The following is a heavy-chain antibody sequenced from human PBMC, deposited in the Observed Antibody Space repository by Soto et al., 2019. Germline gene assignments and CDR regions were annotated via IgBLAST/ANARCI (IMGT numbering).Heavy chain of an antibody. CDR3: ADSAGYYVVDY. Sequence: QITLKESGPTLVKPTQTLTLTCTFSEFSLSTSGVGVGWIRQPPGKALEWLALVYSNDDKRYSPFLKSRLTITRDTSKNQVVLTMTNMDPVDTATYYCADSAGYYVVDYWGQGILVTVSS. CDR1: EFSLSTSGVG. V-gene: IGHV2-5*01. J-gene: IGHJ4*02. CDR2: VYSNDDK. D-gene: IGHD3-9*01.